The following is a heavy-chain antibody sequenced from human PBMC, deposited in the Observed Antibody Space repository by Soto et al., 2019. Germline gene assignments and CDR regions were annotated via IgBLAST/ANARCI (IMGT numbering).Heavy chain of an antibody. Sequence: EVQLVESGGGLVQPGGSLRLSCTASGFTFSSHAMNWVRQAPGKGPEWVAYVGTGDLIVYADSVKGRFTISRDNAKNSLYLQMNSLKVEDTAVYFCARDIWDYGDKWFDPWGQGTLVIVSS. D-gene: IGHD4-17*01. J-gene: IGHJ5*02. CDR3: ARDIWDYGDKWFDP. V-gene: IGHV3-48*01. CDR1: GFTFSSHA. CDR2: VGTGDLI.